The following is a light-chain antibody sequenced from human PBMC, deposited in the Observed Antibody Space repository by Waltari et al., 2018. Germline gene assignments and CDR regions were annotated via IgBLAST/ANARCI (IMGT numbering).Light chain of an antibody. CDR2: KAS. V-gene: IGKV1-5*03. CDR1: QSISSW. CDR3: QQYNSYST. J-gene: IGKJ1*01. Sequence: DIQMPQSPSTLSASVGDSVIITCRASQSISSWLAWYQQKPGKAPKLLIYKASSLESGVPSRFSGSGSGTEFTLTISSLQPDDFATYYCQQYNSYSTFGQGTKVEI.